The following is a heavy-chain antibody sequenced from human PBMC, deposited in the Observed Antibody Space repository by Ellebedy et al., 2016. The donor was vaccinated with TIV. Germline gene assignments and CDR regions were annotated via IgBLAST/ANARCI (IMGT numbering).Heavy chain of an antibody. V-gene: IGHV3-7*03. CDR2: LTPDGSAA. D-gene: IGHD3-16*01. J-gene: IGHJ4*02. Sequence: GESLKLSCAASGFIISGDWMSWVRQAPGKVLEWVAHLTPDGSAAYYVDSVKGRFTISRDNAKRSLFLQMNSLRVDDTAVDYCVTWGQSYGRWGQGSLVTISS. CDR3: VTWGQSYGR. CDR1: GFIISGDW.